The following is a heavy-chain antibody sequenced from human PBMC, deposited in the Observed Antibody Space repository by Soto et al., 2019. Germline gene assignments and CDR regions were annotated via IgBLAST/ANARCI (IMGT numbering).Heavy chain of an antibody. Sequence: ASVKVSCKASGGTFSSYAISWVRQAPGQGLEWMGGIIPIFGTANYAQKSQGRVTITADESTSTAYMELSSLRSEDTAVYYCATGITDIVATISASGYYYYGMDVWGQGXTVTVYS. CDR2: IIPIFGTA. J-gene: IGHJ6*02. CDR3: ATGITDIVATISASGYYYYGMDV. V-gene: IGHV1-69*13. CDR1: GGTFSSYA. D-gene: IGHD5-12*01.